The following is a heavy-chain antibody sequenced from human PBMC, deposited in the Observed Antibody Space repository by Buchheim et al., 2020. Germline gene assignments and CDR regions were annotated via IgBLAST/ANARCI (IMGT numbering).Heavy chain of an antibody. CDR3: ARVKSNSSNWFDP. V-gene: IGHV1-18*01. Sequence: QVQLVQSGAEVKKAGASVKVSCKASGYSFTSYGITWVRQAPGQGLEWMGWINGYNGNTKYAQKLLDRVTMTTDTSTTTAYMELRSLRFDDTAVYYCARVKSNSSNWFDPWGQGTL. J-gene: IGHJ5*02. CDR1: GYSFTSYG. CDR2: INGYNGNT. D-gene: IGHD4-11*01.